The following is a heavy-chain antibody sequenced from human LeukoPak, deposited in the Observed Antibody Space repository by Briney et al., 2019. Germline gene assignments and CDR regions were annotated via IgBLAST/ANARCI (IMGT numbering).Heavy chain of an antibody. D-gene: IGHD3-10*01. CDR1: GGSISSYY. J-gene: IGHJ6*03. CDR2: INHSGST. CDR3: ARQRGFYYGSGSYYKTTYYMDV. Sequence: SETLSLTCTVSGGSISSYYWSWIRQPPGKGLEWIGEINHSGSTNYNPSLKSRVTISVDTSKNQFSLKLSSVTAADTAVYYCARQRGFYYGSGSYYKTTYYMDVWGKGTTVTISS. V-gene: IGHV4-34*01.